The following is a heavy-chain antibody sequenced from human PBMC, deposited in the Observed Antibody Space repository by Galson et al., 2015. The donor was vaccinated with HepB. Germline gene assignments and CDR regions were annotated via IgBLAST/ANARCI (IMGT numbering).Heavy chain of an antibody. CDR1: GYTFTSYG. Sequence: SVKVSCKASGYTFTSYGISWVRQAPGQGLEWMGIINPSGGSTSYAQKFQGRVTMTRDTSTSTVYMELSSLRSEDTAVYYCAREIMVRGNYYYGMDVWGQGTTVTVSS. CDR3: AREIMVRGNYYYGMDV. V-gene: IGHV1-46*01. D-gene: IGHD3-10*01. CDR2: INPSGGST. J-gene: IGHJ6*02.